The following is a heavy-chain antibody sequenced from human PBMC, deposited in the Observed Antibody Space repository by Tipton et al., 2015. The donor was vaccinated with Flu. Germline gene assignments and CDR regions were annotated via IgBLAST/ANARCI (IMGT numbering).Heavy chain of an antibody. CDR1: GGSISSGSFY. CDR2: IYTSGST. J-gene: IGHJ3*02. V-gene: IGHV4-61*02. CDR3: ARDHRWELHAFDI. D-gene: IGHD1-26*01. Sequence: TLSLTCTVSGGSISSGSFYWSWIRQPAGKGLEWIGRIYTSGSTNYNPSLKSRVTISVDTSKNQFSLKLGSVTAADTAVYYCARDHRWELHAFDIWGQGTMVTVSS.